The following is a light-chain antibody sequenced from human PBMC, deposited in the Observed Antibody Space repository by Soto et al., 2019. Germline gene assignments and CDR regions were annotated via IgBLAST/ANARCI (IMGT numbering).Light chain of an antibody. Sequence: QSALTQPASVSGSPGQSITISCTGNLVSCYQQHPGTAPQLMIYEGSKRPSGVSTRFSGAKSGNTASLTISGLQAEDEADYYCCSYSGSRTFYVFGTGTKVTVL. CDR1: NL. CDR2: EGS. V-gene: IGLV2-23*01. J-gene: IGLJ1*01. CDR3: CSYSGSRTFYV.